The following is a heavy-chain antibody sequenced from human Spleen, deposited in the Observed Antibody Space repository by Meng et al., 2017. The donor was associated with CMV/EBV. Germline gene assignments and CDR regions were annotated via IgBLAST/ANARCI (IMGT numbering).Heavy chain of an antibody. Sequence: NCGFFYWSWSRQPPGNVLEWVRYFFYGGTTGSRPSLNGRVTMSLSTSRNQYSLRLASVPPAHTAVYYCARVRPTYFGNTTISLLFENWGRGILVTVSS. D-gene: IGHD3-10*01. CDR2: FFYGGTT. CDR3: ARVRPTYFGNTTISLLFEN. V-gene: IGHV4-61*01. J-gene: IGHJ4*02. CDR1: NCGFFY.